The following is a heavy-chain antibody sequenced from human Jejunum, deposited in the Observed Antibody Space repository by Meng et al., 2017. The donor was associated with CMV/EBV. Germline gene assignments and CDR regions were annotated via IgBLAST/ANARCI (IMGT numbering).Heavy chain of an antibody. CDR1: GGSFSGYY. J-gene: IGHJ4*02. D-gene: IGHD3-22*01. V-gene: IGHV4-34*01. CDR3: ARGNYDSSGYYLDY. Sequence: QVQLQQWGAGLLKPSETLPLTCAVYGGSFSGYYWSWIRQPPGKGLEWIGEINHSRGTKYNPSLKSRVTISADTSKNQFSLKLTSVTAADTAVYYCARGNYDSSGYYLDYWGQGTLVTVSS. CDR2: INHSRGT.